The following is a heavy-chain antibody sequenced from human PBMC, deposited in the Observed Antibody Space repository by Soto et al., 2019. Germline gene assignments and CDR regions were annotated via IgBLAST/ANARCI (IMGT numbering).Heavy chain of an antibody. J-gene: IGHJ5*02. CDR3: ARTYYYGSGSLRWFDP. V-gene: IGHV4-39*01. CDR1: GGSISSSSYY. Sequence: SETLSLTCTASGGSISSSSYYWGWIRQPPGKGLEWIGSIYYSGSTYYNPSLKSRVTISVDTSKNQFSLKLSSVTAADTAVYYCARTYYYGSGSLRWFDPWGQGTLVTVSS. D-gene: IGHD3-10*01. CDR2: IYYSGST.